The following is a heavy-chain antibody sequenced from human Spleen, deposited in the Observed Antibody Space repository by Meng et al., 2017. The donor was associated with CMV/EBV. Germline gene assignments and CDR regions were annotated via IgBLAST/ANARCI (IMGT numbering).Heavy chain of an antibody. CDR2: ISYDGINK. Sequence: GESLKISCAASGFTFSTYAMHWVRQAPGKGLEWVAVISYDGINKYYADSVKGRFTISRDNSKNTLYLQMNSLRAEDTAVYYCARDKLCSSTTCYTDYYYGMDVWGQGTTVTVSS. CDR1: GFTFSTYA. V-gene: IGHV3-30*04. J-gene: IGHJ6*02. D-gene: IGHD2-2*02. CDR3: ARDKLCSSTTCYTDYYYGMDV.